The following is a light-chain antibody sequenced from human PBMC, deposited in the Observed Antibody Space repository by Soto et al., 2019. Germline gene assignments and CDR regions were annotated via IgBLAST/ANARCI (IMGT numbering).Light chain of an antibody. J-gene: IGKJ1*01. CDR3: QQYGSSPWT. V-gene: IGKV3-20*01. CDR2: VAS. Sequence: EIVLTQSPGTLSLSPGERASLSCRASQSVTSSYLAWYQQKPGQAPRLLIYVASNRATGIPDRFSGSGSGTDFTSTINRLEPKDFAVYYCQQYGSSPWTFGQGTKVEIK. CDR1: QSVTSSY.